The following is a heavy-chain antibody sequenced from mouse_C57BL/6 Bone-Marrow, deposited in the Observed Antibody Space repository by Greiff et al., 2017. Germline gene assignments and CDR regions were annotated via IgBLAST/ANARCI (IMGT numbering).Heavy chain of an antibody. CDR1: GYTFTSYW. J-gene: IGHJ2*01. V-gene: IGHV1-69*01. CDR3: ARDTTTVVANIDG. D-gene: IGHD1-1*01. CDR2: IDPSDSYT. Sequence: QVQLQQPGAELVMPGASVKLSCKASGYTFTSYWMHWVKQRPGQGLEWIGEIDPSDSYTNYNQQFKGKATLTVDTSSSTAYMQLSSLTSEDSAVDYGARDTTTVVANIDGWGQGTTLTVSS.